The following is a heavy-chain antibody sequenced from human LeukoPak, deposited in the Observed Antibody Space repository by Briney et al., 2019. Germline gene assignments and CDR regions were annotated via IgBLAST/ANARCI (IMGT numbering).Heavy chain of an antibody. CDR1: GYTLTELS. Sequence: ASVKVSCKVSGYTLTELSMHWVRQAPGKGLEWMGGFDPEDGETIYAQKFQGRVTMTEDTSTDTAYMELSSLRSEDTAVYYCATVGYCSGGSCYWGVSGWFDPWGQGALVTVSS. D-gene: IGHD2-15*01. CDR2: FDPEDGET. V-gene: IGHV1-24*01. CDR3: ATVGYCSGGSCYWGVSGWFDP. J-gene: IGHJ5*02.